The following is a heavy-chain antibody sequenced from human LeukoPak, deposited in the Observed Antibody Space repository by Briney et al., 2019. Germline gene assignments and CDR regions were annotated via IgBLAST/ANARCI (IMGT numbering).Heavy chain of an antibody. CDR2: ISSSSSTI. CDR1: GFTFSSYS. D-gene: IGHD3-16*02. V-gene: IGHV3-48*02. Sequence: GGSLRLSCAASGFTFSSYSMNWVRQAPGKGLEWVSYISSSSSTIYYADSVKGRFTISRDNAKNSLYLQMNSLRDEDTAVYYCARDPRLGELSLSPDYWGQGTLVTVSS. J-gene: IGHJ4*02. CDR3: ARDPRLGELSLSPDY.